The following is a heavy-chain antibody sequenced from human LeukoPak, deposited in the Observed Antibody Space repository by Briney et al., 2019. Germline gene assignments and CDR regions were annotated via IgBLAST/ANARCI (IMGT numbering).Heavy chain of an antibody. CDR1: GYSISSGYY. Sequence: SETLSLTCTVSGYSISSGYYWVWIRPPPGKGLEWIGSIYHSGSTNYNPSLKSRVTISVDTSKNQFSLKLSSVTAADTAVYYCARRVGVALDYWGQGTLVTVSS. D-gene: IGHD2-21*01. CDR2: IYHSGST. CDR3: ARRVGVALDY. V-gene: IGHV4-38-2*02. J-gene: IGHJ4*02.